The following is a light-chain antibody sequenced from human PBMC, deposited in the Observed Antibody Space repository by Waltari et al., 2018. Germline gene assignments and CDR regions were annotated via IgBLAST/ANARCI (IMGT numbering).Light chain of an antibody. CDR1: SSDVGGFNY. CDR3: SSFSSSTTLV. Sequence: QSPLTQPASVSGSPGHSITISCTGSSSDVGGFNYVSWYQHPPDKAPKLIIYDVTTRPSGVANRFSGSKSGNTASLTISGVQAEDEADYYCSSFSSSTTLVFGGGTKLTVL. CDR2: DVT. J-gene: IGLJ2*01. V-gene: IGLV2-14*03.